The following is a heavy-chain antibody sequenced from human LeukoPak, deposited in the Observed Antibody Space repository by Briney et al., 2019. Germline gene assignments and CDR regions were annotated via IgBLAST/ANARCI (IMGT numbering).Heavy chain of an antibody. Sequence: GRSLRLSCAASGFTFSSYGMHWVRQAPGKGLEWVAVISYDGSNKYYADSVKGRLTISRDNSKNTLYLQMNSLRAEDTAVYYCAKEYCSSTSCYGGMDVWGQGTTVTVSS. CDR3: AKEYCSSTSCYGGMDV. V-gene: IGHV3-30*18. J-gene: IGHJ6*02. D-gene: IGHD2-2*01. CDR2: ISYDGSNK. CDR1: GFTFSSYG.